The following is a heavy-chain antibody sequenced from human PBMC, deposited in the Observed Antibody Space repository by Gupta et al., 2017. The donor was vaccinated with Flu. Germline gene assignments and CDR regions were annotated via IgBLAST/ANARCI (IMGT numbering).Heavy chain of an antibody. CDR1: Y. J-gene: IGHJ3*02. D-gene: IGHD1-1*01. CDR2: INPSGCST. CDR3: ARTEIISTATHDAFDI. Sequence: YRHWGRQDPGAGREGMRMINPSGCSTDDAEKFKSRINMTRDTSTSTVYRELNSLRSEDTAVYYCARTEIISTATHDAFDIWGQGTMVTVSS. V-gene: IGHV1-46*01.